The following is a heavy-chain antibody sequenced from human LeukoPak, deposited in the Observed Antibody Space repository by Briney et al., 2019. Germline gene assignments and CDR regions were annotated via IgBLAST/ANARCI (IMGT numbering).Heavy chain of an antibody. J-gene: IGHJ4*02. Sequence: GGSLRLSCAASGFTFNRYWMTWVRQAPGKGLEWVANIKQDGSEKYYVDSVKGRFTISRDNAKNSMYLQMNSLRAEDTAVYYCARDAFQGDILTGYYYYWGQGTLVTVSS. V-gene: IGHV3-7*01. CDR1: GFTFNRYW. CDR3: ARDAFQGDILTGYYYY. CDR2: IKQDGSEK. D-gene: IGHD3-9*01.